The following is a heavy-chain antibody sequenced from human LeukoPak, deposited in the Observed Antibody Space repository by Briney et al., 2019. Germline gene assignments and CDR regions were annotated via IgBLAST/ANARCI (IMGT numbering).Heavy chain of an antibody. CDR3: ARDDFFYDSSGPGYYFDY. D-gene: IGHD3-22*01. CDR2: IKQDGSEK. Sequence: TGGSLRLSCAASGFTFSSYWMSWVRQAPGKGLEWVANIKQDGSEKYYVDSVKGRFTISRDNAKNSLYLQMNSLRAEDTAVYYCARDDFFYDSSGPGYYFDYWGQGTLVTVSS. J-gene: IGHJ4*02. CDR1: GFTFSSYW. V-gene: IGHV3-7*01.